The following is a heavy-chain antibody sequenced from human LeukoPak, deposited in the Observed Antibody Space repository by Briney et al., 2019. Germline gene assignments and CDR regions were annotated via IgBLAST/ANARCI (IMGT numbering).Heavy chain of an antibody. J-gene: IGHJ4*02. CDR2: IQNDEIDK. V-gene: IGHV3-30*02. CDR1: GFTFSTYG. D-gene: IGHD4-23*01. Sequence: PGGSLRLSCAASGFTFSTYGMHWVRQAPDKGLEWVAFIQNDEIDKFYADSVRGRFTVSRDNSKNTLYLQMNSLSTEDTAVYYCAKERKLLPFDCWGQGTLVTVSS. CDR3: AKERKLLPFDC.